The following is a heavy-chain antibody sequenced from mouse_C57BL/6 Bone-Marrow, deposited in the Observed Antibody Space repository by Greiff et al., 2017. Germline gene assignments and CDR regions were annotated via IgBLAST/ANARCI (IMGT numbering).Heavy chain of an antibody. CDR3: ASNYDYEGC. D-gene: IGHD2-4*01. CDR2: IYPGDGDT. J-gene: IGHJ2*01. Sequence: QVQLKESGPELVKPGASVKISCKASGYAFSSSWMNWVKQRPGKGLEWIGRIYPGDGDTNYNGKFKGKATLTADKSSSTAYMQLSGLPSEDSAVYFCASNYDYEGCWGTGATLT. CDR1: GYAFSSSW. V-gene: IGHV1-82*01.